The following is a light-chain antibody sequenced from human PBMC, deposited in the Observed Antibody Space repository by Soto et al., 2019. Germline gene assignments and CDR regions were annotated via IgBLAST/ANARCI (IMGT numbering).Light chain of an antibody. Sequence: ESVLTQSPGTLSLSPGERATLSCRASQSVSSSYLAWYQQKPGQAPRLLIYGASNRATGIPDRFSGSGSGTDFTLTISRLEPEDFAVYYCQHYGTSPLTFGRGTKVDIK. J-gene: IGKJ1*01. CDR1: QSVSSSY. V-gene: IGKV3-20*01. CDR2: GAS. CDR3: QHYGTSPLT.